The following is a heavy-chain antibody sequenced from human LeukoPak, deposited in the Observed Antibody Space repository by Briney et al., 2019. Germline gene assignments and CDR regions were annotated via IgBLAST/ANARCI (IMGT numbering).Heavy chain of an antibody. Sequence: GASVKVSCKASGGTFSSYAISWVRQAPGQGLEWMGWINTNTGNPTYVQAFTGRFVFSLDTSVTTAYLQISSLEAEDTAVYYCARTRYCSSTTCLNSGGYYSYYHGLDVWGQGTTVTVSS. CDR1: GGTFSSYA. D-gene: IGHD2-2*01. V-gene: IGHV7-4-1*02. CDR3: ARTRYCSSTTCLNSGGYYSYYHGLDV. CDR2: INTNTGNP. J-gene: IGHJ6*02.